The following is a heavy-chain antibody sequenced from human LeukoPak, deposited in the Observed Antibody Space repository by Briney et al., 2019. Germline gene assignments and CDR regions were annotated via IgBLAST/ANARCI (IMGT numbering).Heavy chain of an antibody. J-gene: IGHJ4*02. D-gene: IGHD6-13*01. CDR3: AKDGSSWYVDY. V-gene: IGHV3-21*04. CDR1: GFTFSSYG. CDR2: ISSSSSYI. Sequence: GGSLRLSCAASGFTFSSYGMNWVRQAPGKGLEWVSFISSSSSYIYYADSVKGRFTISRDNSKNTLYLQMNSLRAEDTAVYYCAKDGSSWYVDYWGQGTLVTVSS.